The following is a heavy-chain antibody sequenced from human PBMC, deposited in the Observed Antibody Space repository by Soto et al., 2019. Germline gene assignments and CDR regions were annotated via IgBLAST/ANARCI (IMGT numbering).Heavy chain of an antibody. CDR2: ISYDGSNK. Sequence: QVQLVESGGGMVQPGRSLRLSCAASGFTFSSYGMHWVRQAPGKGLEWVAVISYDGSNKYYADSVKGRFTISRDNSKNTLYLQMNSLRAEDTAVYYCAKDLQKYQLLLYGGYFDYWGQGTLVTVSS. V-gene: IGHV3-30*18. D-gene: IGHD2-2*01. CDR1: GFTFSSYG. CDR3: AKDLQKYQLLLYGGYFDY. J-gene: IGHJ4*02.